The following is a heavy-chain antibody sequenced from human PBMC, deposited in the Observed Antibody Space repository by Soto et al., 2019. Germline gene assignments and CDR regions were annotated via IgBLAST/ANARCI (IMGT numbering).Heavy chain of an antibody. CDR3: ARVNTAMLFFDY. J-gene: IGHJ4*02. Sequence: SETLSLTCTVSGGYINTYYWSWSRQPPGEGLEWIGYISHSGSTNSNPSLKSRVTISVDTSKKQFSLKLSSVTAADTAVYYCARVNTAMLFFDYWGQGILVTVSS. CDR2: ISHSGST. D-gene: IGHD5-18*01. V-gene: IGHV4-59*01. CDR1: GGYINTYY.